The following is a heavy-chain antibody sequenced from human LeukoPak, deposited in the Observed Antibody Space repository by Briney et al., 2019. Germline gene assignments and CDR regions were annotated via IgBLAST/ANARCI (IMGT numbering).Heavy chain of an antibody. V-gene: IGHV2-5*08. CDR3: AHVSSHFGVVIDY. D-gene: IGHD3-3*01. CDR2: IYWDDDK. J-gene: IGHJ4*02. Sequence: PSETLSLTCTVSGGSISSYYWSWIRQPPGKALEWLALIYWDDDKRYSPSLKSRLTITKDTSKNQVVLKMTNMDPVDTATYYCAHVSSHFGVVIDYWGQGTLVTVSS. CDR1: GGSISSYYW.